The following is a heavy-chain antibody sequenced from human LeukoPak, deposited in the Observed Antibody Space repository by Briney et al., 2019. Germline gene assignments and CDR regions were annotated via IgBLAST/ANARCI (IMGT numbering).Heavy chain of an antibody. Sequence: GGSLRLSCAASGFIFSNYGMNWVRQAPGKGLEWVGFIRSKAYGGTTEYAASVKGRFTISRDDSKSIAYLQMNSLKTEDTAVYYCTRSAVSYYYYGMDVWGQGTTVTVSS. V-gene: IGHV3-49*04. J-gene: IGHJ6*02. D-gene: IGHD1-14*01. CDR1: GFIFSNYG. CDR2: IRSKAYGGTT. CDR3: TRSAVSYYYYGMDV.